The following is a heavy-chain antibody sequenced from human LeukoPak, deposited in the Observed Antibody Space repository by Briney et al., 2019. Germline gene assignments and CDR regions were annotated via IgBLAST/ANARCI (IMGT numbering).Heavy chain of an antibody. J-gene: IGHJ6*02. D-gene: IGHD2-2*01. CDR2: INPNSGDT. Sequence: ASVKVSCKASGYTFTGYYMHWVRQAPGQGLEWMGWINPNSGDTKYSQKFQGRVTITADKSTSTAYMELSSLRSEDTAVYYCAREYCSSTSCYGLNYYYYGMDVWGQGTTVTVSS. CDR1: GYTFTGYY. V-gene: IGHV1-2*02. CDR3: AREYCSSTSCYGLNYYYYGMDV.